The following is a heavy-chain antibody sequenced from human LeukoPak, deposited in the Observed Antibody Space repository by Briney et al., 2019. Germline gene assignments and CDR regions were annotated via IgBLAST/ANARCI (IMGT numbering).Heavy chain of an antibody. CDR1: GFPLTNYA. V-gene: IGHV3-23*01. CDR3: AKDHLLCTSTSCYIDYFDA. D-gene: IGHD2-2*02. Sequence: GGALRLSCEISGFPLTNYAGRGVHRARGKGVEGVSPLTGCPDRSYYADSVRGRFTISRDTSTNTLFLEMSSLRVEDTAIYFCAKDHLLCTSTSCYIDYFDAWGLGTLVTVSS. J-gene: IGHJ4*02. CDR2: LTGCPDRS.